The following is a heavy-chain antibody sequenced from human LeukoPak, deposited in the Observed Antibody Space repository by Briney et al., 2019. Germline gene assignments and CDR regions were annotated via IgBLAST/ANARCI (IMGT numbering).Heavy chain of an antibody. CDR3: AKSGYSSSWSHYYYYYMDV. V-gene: IGHV4-59*08. J-gene: IGHJ6*03. Sequence: SETLSLTCTVSGGSISSYYWSWIRQPPGKGLEWIGYIYYSGSTNYNPSLKSRVTISVDTSKNQFSLKLSSVTAADTAVYYCAKSGYSSSWSHYYYYYMDVWGKGTTVTVSS. CDR1: GGSISSYY. D-gene: IGHD6-13*01. CDR2: IYYSGST.